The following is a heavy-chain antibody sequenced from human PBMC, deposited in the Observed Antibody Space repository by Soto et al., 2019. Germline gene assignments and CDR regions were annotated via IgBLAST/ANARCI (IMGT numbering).Heavy chain of an antibody. V-gene: IGHV4-59*08. Sequence: SETLSLTCTVSDGSISSYYWGWIRQPPGKGLEWIGYIFYTGSTNYNPSLKSRVTISVDTSKNQFSLKLSSVTAADTAVYYCARHYPIGNNWNFFDYWGQGTLVIDSS. CDR1: DGSISSYY. D-gene: IGHD1-1*01. J-gene: IGHJ4*02. CDR3: ARHYPIGNNWNFFDY. CDR2: IFYTGST.